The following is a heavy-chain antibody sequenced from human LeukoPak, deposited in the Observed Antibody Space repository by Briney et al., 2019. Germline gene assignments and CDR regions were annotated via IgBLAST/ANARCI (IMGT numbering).Heavy chain of an antibody. CDR2: ISNDGSKK. J-gene: IGHJ4*02. V-gene: IGHV3-30-3*01. Sequence: GGSLRLSCAASGFIFSSYAMHWVRQAPGKGLEWVAVISNDGSKKYYAASMKSRSTISRDTSKNTLYLQMNSLRAEDTAVFYWARGDYYYDGSVWPEGDYWGQGTLVTVSS. CDR1: GFIFSSYA. D-gene: IGHD3-22*01. CDR3: ARGDYYYDGSVWPEGDY.